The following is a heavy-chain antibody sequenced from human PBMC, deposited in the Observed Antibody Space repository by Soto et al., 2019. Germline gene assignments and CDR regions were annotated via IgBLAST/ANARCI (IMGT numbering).Heavy chain of an antibody. Sequence: QVQLQESGPGLVKSSGTLSLTCAVSSDSFTSSNWWSWVRQPPGKGLEWIGEIYHSGSTNYNPSLRSRVTMSVDKSKNQFSRKLYSVTAADTAVYYCAKRGSSSWYWFDPWGQGTLVTVSS. CDR3: AKRGSSSWYWFDP. J-gene: IGHJ5*02. CDR1: SDSFTSSNW. CDR2: IYHSGST. V-gene: IGHV4-4*02. D-gene: IGHD6-13*01.